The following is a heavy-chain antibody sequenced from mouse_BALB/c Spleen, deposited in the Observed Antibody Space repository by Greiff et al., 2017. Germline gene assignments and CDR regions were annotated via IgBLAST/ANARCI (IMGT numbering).Heavy chain of an antibody. CDR1: GYSITSDYA. J-gene: IGHJ3*01. V-gene: IGHV3-2*02. Sequence: EVQLQESGPGLVKPSQSLSLTCTVTGYSITSDYAWNWIRQFPGKKLEWMGYISYSGSTSYNPSLKSRISITRDTSKNQFFLQLYSVTTEDTATYYCARSKSYGYAWFAYWGQGTLVTVSA. D-gene: IGHD2-2*01. CDR2: ISYSGST. CDR3: ARSKSYGYAWFAY.